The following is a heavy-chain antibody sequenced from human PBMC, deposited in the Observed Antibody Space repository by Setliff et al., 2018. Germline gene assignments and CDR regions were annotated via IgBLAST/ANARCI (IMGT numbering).Heavy chain of an antibody. Sequence: SVKVSCKPSGYTFTNFGISWVRQAPGQGLEWLGGTIPNFGTTNYAQEFQGRVTIITDESTNTAFMQLSSLRSDDTAVYYCVREGVDRRSSTDYRYYMDVWGKGTTVTVSS. J-gene: IGHJ6*03. CDR1: GYTFTNFG. V-gene: IGHV1-69*05. CDR3: VREGVDRRSSTDYRYYMDV. D-gene: IGHD6-6*01. CDR2: TIPNFGTT.